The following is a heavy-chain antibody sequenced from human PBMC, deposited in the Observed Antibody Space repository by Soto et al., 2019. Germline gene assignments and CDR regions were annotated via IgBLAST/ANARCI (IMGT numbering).Heavy chain of an antibody. V-gene: IGHV3-9*01. Sequence: GGSLRLSCAASGFTFDDYAMHWVRQAPGKGLEWVSGISWNSGSIGYADSVKGRFTISRDNAKNSLYLQMNSLRAEDTALYYCAKAAYHFWSSPFDYWGQGTLVTVSS. CDR2: ISWNSGSI. J-gene: IGHJ4*02. CDR1: GFTFDDYA. D-gene: IGHD3-3*01. CDR3: AKAAYHFWSSPFDY.